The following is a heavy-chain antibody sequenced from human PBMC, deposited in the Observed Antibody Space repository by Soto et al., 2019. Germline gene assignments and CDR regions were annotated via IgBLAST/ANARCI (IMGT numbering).Heavy chain of an antibody. J-gene: IGHJ4*02. CDR3: AKVEARIAVAGIDY. D-gene: IGHD6-19*01. Sequence: QVQLVESGGGVVQPGRSLRLSCAASGFTFSSYGMHWVRQAPGKGLEWVAVISYDGSNKYYADSVKGRFTISRDNSKNTLYLLMNSLRAEDTAVYYCAKVEARIAVAGIDYWGQGTLVTVSS. V-gene: IGHV3-30*18. CDR1: GFTFSSYG. CDR2: ISYDGSNK.